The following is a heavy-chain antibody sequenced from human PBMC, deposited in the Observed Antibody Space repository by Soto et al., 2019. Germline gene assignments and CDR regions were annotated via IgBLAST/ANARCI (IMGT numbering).Heavy chain of an antibody. Sequence: QVQLVQSGPEVKKPEASVKVSCKASGNTFASHGFSWVRQAPGQGLEWMGWISGFNGQTNYALKFQGRVTLTTDTSTSPAYMELRSLRSDDTAVYFCARVDPRGVAVVRDYWGQGTLVTVSS. V-gene: IGHV1-18*01. J-gene: IGHJ4*02. D-gene: IGHD3-10*01. CDR3: ARVDPRGVAVVRDY. CDR2: ISGFNGQT. CDR1: GNTFASHG.